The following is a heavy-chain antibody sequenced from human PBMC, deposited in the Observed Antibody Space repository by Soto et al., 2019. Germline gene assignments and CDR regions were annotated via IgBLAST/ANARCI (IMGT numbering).Heavy chain of an antibody. J-gene: IGHJ6*02. Sequence: SETLSLTCAVYGGSFSGYYWSWIRQPPGKGLEWVGEINHSGSTNYNPSLKSRVTISVDTSKNQFSLKLSSVTAADTAVYYCARDRHTIYSSSWYTPYYYGMDVWGQGTTVTVSS. D-gene: IGHD6-13*01. CDR1: GGSFSGYY. CDR2: INHSGST. CDR3: ARDRHTIYSSSWYTPYYYGMDV. V-gene: IGHV4-34*01.